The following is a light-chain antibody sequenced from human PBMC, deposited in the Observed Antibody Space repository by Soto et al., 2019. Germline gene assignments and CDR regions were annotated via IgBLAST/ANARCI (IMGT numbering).Light chain of an antibody. Sequence: PGQSITISCTGTSSDVGGYNYVSWYQQHPGKAPKLMIYDVSNRPSGVSNRFSGSKSGNTASLTISGLQAEDEADYYCSSYTSSSTRVFGTGTKVTVL. CDR2: DVS. J-gene: IGLJ1*01. CDR3: SSYTSSSTRV. V-gene: IGLV2-14*04. CDR1: SSDVGGYNY.